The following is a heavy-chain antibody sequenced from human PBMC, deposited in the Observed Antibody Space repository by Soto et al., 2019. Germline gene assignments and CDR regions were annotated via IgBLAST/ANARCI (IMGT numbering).Heavy chain of an antibody. J-gene: IGHJ4*02. CDR1: GFTFSSYG. CDR3: AKDLIDGWKDDL. Sequence: GGSLRLSCAASGFTFSSYGMHWVRQAPGKGLEGVAVIWYDGSNKYYADSVKGRFTISRDNSKNTLYLQMNSLRAEDTAVYFCAKDLIDGWKDDLRAQRTLDTGSS. V-gene: IGHV3-33*06. CDR2: IWYDGSNK. D-gene: IGHD6-19*01.